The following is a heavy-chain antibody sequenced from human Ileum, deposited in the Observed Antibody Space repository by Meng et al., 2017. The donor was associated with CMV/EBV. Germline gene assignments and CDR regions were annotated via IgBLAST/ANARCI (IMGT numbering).Heavy chain of an antibody. Sequence: GESLKISCAASGFSFSRYSMNWLRQAPGKGLEWVSSIGSTGSGIYYPDSVKSRFTISRDNARNALYLEMSSLRAEDTAVYYCTRDRLEGDFSGPGFWGQGTLVTVSS. CDR1: GFSFSRYS. CDR2: IGSTGSGI. D-gene: IGHD3-16*02. CDR3: TRDRLEGDFSGPGF. J-gene: IGHJ4*02. V-gene: IGHV3-21*01.